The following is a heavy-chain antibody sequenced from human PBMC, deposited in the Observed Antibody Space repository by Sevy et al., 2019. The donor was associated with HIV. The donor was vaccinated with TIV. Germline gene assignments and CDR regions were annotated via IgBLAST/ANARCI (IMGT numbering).Heavy chain of an antibody. D-gene: IGHD7-27*01. CDR2: IPGSGGNT. CDR3: AKARGVWGAFDI. CDR1: GFTFSSYA. Sequence: GGSLRLSCAASGFTFSSYAMTWVRQAPGKGLELVSSIPGSGGNTYYADSVKGRFTISRDNSKNTLYLQMNSLRAEDTAIYYCAKARGVWGAFDIWGQGTMVTVSS. V-gene: IGHV3-23*01. J-gene: IGHJ3*02.